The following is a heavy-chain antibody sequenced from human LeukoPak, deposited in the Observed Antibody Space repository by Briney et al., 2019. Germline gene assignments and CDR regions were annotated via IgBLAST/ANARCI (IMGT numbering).Heavy chain of an antibody. J-gene: IGHJ4*02. Sequence: GGSLRLSRAASGFTFSSYSMTWVRQAPGKGLEWVSSNSSSSSYIYYADSVKGRFTISRDNAKNSLYLQMNSLRAEDTAVYYCARDAYGSGWYGLDYWGQGTLVTVSS. CDR3: ARDAYGSGWYGLDY. CDR2: NSSSSSYI. V-gene: IGHV3-21*01. CDR1: GFTFSSYS. D-gene: IGHD6-19*01.